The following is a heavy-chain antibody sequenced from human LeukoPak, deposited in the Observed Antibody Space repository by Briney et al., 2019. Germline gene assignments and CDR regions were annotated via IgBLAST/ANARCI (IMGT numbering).Heavy chain of an antibody. CDR1: GFTFSSYS. V-gene: IGHV3-21*01. CDR2: ISSSSSYI. Sequence: PGGSLRLSCAASGFTFSSYSMNWVRQAPGKGLEWVSSISSSSSYIYYADSVKGRFTISGDNAKNSLYLQMNSLRAEDTAVYYCAREWGYCSSTSCSHGAFDIWGQGTMVTVSS. J-gene: IGHJ3*02. D-gene: IGHD2-2*01. CDR3: AREWGYCSSTSCSHGAFDI.